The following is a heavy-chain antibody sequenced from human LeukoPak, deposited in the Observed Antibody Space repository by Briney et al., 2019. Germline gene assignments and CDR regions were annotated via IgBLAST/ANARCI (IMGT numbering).Heavy chain of an antibody. CDR3: ARPATGYCSSAGCHWDP. V-gene: IGHV3-21*01. CDR1: GFTFSTHS. Sequence: GGSLRLSCAASGFTFSTHSMYWVRQAPGKGLEWVSSISASSNFIHYAESVRGRFTISRDNAKNSLYLQMNSLGAQDTAVYYCARPATGYCSSAGCHWDPWGQRTLVTLPS. D-gene: IGHD2-2*01. J-gene: IGHJ5*02. CDR2: ISASSNFI.